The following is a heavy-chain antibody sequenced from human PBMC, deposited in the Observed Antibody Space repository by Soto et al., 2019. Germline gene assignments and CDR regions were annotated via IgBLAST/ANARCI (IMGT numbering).Heavy chain of an antibody. D-gene: IGHD1-26*01. Sequence: GASVKVSCKVSGYTVNELSIHWVRQAPGKGLEWLGGFDPEDGKTIYAQTLQGRLAMTEDTSADTAYMELSSLRSEDTAMYYCARPWAVGATDAFNIWGQGTMVTVSS. CDR1: GYTVNELS. CDR3: ARPWAVGATDAFNI. CDR2: FDPEDGKT. J-gene: IGHJ3*02. V-gene: IGHV1-24*01.